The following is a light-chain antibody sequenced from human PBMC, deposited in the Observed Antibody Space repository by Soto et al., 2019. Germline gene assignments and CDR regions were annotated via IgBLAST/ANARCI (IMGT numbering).Light chain of an antibody. CDR2: EGC. J-gene: IGLJ1*01. CDR3: CSYAGSSTYV. Sequence: SVLTQPASVSGSPGQSITISCTGTSSDVGSYNLVSWYQQQPGKAPKLMIYEGCKRPSGVSNRFSGSKSGNTASLTISGLQAEDEADYYCCSYAGSSTYVFGTGTKVTVL. CDR1: SSDVGSYNL. V-gene: IGLV2-23*01.